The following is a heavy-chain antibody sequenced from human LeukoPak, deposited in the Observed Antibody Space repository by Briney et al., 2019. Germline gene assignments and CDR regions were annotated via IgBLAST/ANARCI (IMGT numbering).Heavy chain of an antibody. CDR2: ISYDGSNK. CDR1: GFTFSSYG. V-gene: IGHV3-30*03. D-gene: IGHD1-26*01. Sequence: GGSLRLSCAASGFTFSSYGMHWVRQAPGKGLEWVAVISYDGSNKYYADSVKGRFTISRDNSKNTLYLQMNSLRAEDTAVYYCARGSLDGWEPHFDYWGQGTLVTVSS. J-gene: IGHJ4*02. CDR3: ARGSLDGWEPHFDY.